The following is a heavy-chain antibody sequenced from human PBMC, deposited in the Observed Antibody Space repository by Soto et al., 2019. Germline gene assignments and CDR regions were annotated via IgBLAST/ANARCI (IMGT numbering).Heavy chain of an antibody. V-gene: IGHV3-11*01. J-gene: IGHJ4*02. Sequence: QVQLVESGGGLVKPGGSLRLSCAASGFAFSDPYMSWIRQAPGKGLEWISYISSSGSTIYYADSVKGRFTISRDNAKKSMYLQMDSMTADDPAVYYCAGGGASVTTPFDYWGQGTQVTVSS. CDR1: GFAFSDPY. CDR2: ISSSGSTI. D-gene: IGHD4-17*01. CDR3: AGGGASVTTPFDY.